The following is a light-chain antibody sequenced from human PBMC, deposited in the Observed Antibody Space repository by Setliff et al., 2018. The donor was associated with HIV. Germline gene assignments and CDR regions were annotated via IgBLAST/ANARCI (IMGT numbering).Light chain of an antibody. CDR3: SSYTSNNLYV. CDR2: EVS. Sequence: QSALTQPASVSGSPGQSITISCTGTSSDVGTYNYVFWYQQHPGKAPKLMIYEVSNRPSGVSNRFSGSKSGNTASLTISGLQAEDEADYYCSSYTSNNLYVFGTGTKVTVL. CDR1: SSDVGTYNY. J-gene: IGLJ1*01. V-gene: IGLV2-14*01.